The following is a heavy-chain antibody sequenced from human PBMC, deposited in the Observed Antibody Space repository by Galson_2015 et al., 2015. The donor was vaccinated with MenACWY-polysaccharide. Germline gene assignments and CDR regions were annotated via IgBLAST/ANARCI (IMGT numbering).Heavy chain of an antibody. CDR2: MNPNSGNT. V-gene: IGHV1-8*01. Sequence: SVKVSCKASGYTFTSYDINWVRQATGQGLEWMGWMNPNSGNTGYAQKFQGRVTMTRNTSISTAYMELSSLRSEDTAVYYCARTTAQPRLLMVYARRVRYFDYWGQGTLVTVSS. D-gene: IGHD2-8*01. CDR3: ARTTAQPRLLMVYARRVRYFDY. CDR1: GYTFTSYD. J-gene: IGHJ4*02.